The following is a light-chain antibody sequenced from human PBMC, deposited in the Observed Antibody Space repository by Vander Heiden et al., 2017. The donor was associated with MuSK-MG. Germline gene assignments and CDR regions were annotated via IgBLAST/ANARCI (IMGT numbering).Light chain of an antibody. V-gene: IGKV1-39*01. CDR2: AAS. CDR1: QSISSY. J-gene: IGKJ2*01. CDR3: QQSYSTPPSYT. Sequence: DIQMTQSPSSLSASVGDRVTITCRASQSISSYLNWYQQKPGKAPKLLIYAASSLQSGVPSRFSGSGSGTDFTLTISSLQPEDFATYYCQQSYSTPPSYTFGQETKLEIK.